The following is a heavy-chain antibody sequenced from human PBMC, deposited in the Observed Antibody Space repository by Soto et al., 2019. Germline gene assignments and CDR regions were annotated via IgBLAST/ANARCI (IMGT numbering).Heavy chain of an antibody. CDR1: GFTLRNSW. CDR2: INRDGSHK. J-gene: IGHJ4*02. D-gene: IGHD2-21*02. V-gene: IGHV3-7*01. Sequence: GGPLILSCAASGFTLRNSWMYWVCQATGKGLEWVANINRDGSHKYYVDSVKGRFTISRDNAENSVFLQMNSLRAEDTAIYYCATKGDALNYWGQGTLVTVSS. CDR3: ATKGDALNY.